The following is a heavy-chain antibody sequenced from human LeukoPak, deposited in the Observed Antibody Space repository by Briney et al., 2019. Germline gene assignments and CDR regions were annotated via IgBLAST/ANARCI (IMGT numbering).Heavy chain of an antibody. CDR1: GFTFSSYW. Sequence: PGGSLRLSCAASGFTFSSYWMSWVRQAPGKGLEWVANIKQDGSEKYYVDSVKGRFTISRDNAKNSLYLQMNSLRAEDTAVYYCARSLGGVPAAKAYYYYGMDVWGQGTTVTVSS. D-gene: IGHD2-2*01. CDR3: ARSLGGVPAAKAYYYYGMDV. V-gene: IGHV3-7*01. J-gene: IGHJ6*02. CDR2: IKQDGSEK.